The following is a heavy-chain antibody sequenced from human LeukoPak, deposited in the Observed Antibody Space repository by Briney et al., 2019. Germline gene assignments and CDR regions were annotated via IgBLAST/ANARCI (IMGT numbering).Heavy chain of an antibody. CDR1: GYTFTGYY. CDR3: ARQPSGYYYMDV. D-gene: IGHD6-13*01. J-gene: IGHJ6*03. CDR2: INPNSGGT. V-gene: IGHV1-2*02. Sequence: ASVKVSCKASGYTFTGYYMHWVRQAPGQGLEWMGWINPNSGGTNYAQKFQGRVTMTRDTSISTAYMELSRLRSDDTAVYYCARQPSGYYYMDVWGKGTTVTVSS.